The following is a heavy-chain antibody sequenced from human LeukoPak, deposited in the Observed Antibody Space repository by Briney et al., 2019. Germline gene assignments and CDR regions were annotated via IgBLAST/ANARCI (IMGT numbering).Heavy chain of an antibody. CDR3: ARDLGWGYDILSGYLDY. J-gene: IGHJ4*02. Sequence: GGSLRLSCAASGFTFSDYYMSWIRQAPGKGLEWVSYISSSGSTIYYADSVKGRFTISRDNAKNSLYLQMNSLRAEDTTVYYCARDLGWGYDILSGYLDYWGQGTLVTVSS. V-gene: IGHV3-11*04. CDR1: GFTFSDYY. CDR2: ISSSGSTI. D-gene: IGHD3-9*01.